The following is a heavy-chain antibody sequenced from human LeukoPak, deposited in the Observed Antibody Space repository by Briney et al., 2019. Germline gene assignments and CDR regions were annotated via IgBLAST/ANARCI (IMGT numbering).Heavy chain of an antibody. CDR1: GYTFTSYG. CDR2: ISAYNGNT. V-gene: IGHV1-18*01. CDR3: ARAALLMGNQLLND. D-gene: IGHD2-2*01. J-gene: IGHJ4*02. Sequence: ASVKVSCKASGYTFTSYGISWVRQAPGQGLEWMGWISAYNGNTKYTQKLQGRVTMTTDTSTSTAYMELRSLRSDGTAVYYCARAALLMGNQLLNDWGQGTLVTVSS.